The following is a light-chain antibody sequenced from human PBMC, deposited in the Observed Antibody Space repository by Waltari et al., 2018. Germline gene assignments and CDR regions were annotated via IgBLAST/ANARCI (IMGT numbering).Light chain of an antibody. CDR3: QQYYSPPWT. Sequence: DIVMTQSPDSLAVSLGERATSNCKSSQSVLYTSNNKNYLAWYQQKPGQPPKLLFYWASTRESGVPDRFRGSGSGTDFTLTISGLQAEDVAVYYCQQYYSPPWTFGQGTQVEIK. J-gene: IGKJ1*01. CDR1: QSVLYTSNNKNY. CDR2: WAS. V-gene: IGKV4-1*01.